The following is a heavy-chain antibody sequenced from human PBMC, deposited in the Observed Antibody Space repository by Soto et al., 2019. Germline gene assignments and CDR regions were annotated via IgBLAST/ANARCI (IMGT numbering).Heavy chain of an antibody. Sequence: QVQLVESGGGVGQPGRSLRLSCAASGFTFSSYAMHWVRQAPGKGLEWVAVISYDGSNKYYADSVKGRFTISRDNSKNTLYLQMHSLRAEDTAVYYCARAWYIVVVVAATPAYWGQGTLVTVSS. V-gene: IGHV3-30-3*01. CDR2: ISYDGSNK. J-gene: IGHJ4*02. D-gene: IGHD2-15*01. CDR1: GFTFSSYA. CDR3: ARAWYIVVVVAATPAY.